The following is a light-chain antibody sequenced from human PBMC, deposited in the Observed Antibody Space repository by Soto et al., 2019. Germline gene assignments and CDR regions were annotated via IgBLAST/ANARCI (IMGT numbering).Light chain of an antibody. V-gene: IGKV1-5*01. CDR2: DAS. CDR1: QSISSW. J-gene: IGKJ1*01. Sequence: DIQMTQSPSTLSASVGDRVTITCRASQSISSWLAWYQQKPGKAPKLLIYDASSLESGVPSRFSGSGSGTEFTLTISSLQPDDFATYYCQQYNNYSPWTFGQGTEVDIK. CDR3: QQYNNYSPWT.